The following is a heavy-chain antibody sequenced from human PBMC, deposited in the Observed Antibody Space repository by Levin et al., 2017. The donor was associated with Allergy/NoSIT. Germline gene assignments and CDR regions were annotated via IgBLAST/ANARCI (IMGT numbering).Heavy chain of an antibody. CDR2: SRNKTKSYTT. CDR3: HSPFYYDNRRGLGDYDS. D-gene: IGHD3-22*01. J-gene: IGHJ3*02. V-gene: IGHV3-72*01. CDR1: GFTVSDHY. Sequence: GESLKISCAASGFTVSDHYIDWVRQAPGKGLEWVGRSRNKTKSYTTDYAASVKGRISISRDDSKNSVYLQMNGLKIEDTALYYCHSPFYYDNRRGLGDYDSWGQGALVTVSS.